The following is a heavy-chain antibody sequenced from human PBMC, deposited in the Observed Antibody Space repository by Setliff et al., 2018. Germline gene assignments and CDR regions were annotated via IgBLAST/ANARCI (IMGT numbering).Heavy chain of an antibody. CDR3: ARDGKQNYYDSTGYYRNWFDP. Sequence: PGGSLRLSCAASGFTVSSFSMHWVRQAPVKGLDWVATLSDEGSNEFYADSVKGRFTIFRDNSKNTLYLQMSSLRADDTAIYSCARDGKQNYYDSTGYYRNWFDPWGQGTLVTVSS. D-gene: IGHD3-22*01. J-gene: IGHJ5*02. CDR2: LSDEGSNE. CDR1: GFTVSSFS. V-gene: IGHV3-30*03.